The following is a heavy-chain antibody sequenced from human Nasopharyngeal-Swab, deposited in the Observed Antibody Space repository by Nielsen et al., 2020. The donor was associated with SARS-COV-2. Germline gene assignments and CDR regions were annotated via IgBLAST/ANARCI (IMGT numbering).Heavy chain of an antibody. D-gene: IGHD2-2*01. J-gene: IGHJ6*03. CDR1: GYTFTSYG. Sequence: ASVKVSCKASGYTFTSYGISWVRQAPGQGLEWMGWISAYNGNTNYAQKLQDRVTLTTDTSTRTAYMELRSLRSDDTAVYYCARAIVAVSAAIWNYYYYCYMDVWGKGTTVTVSS. CDR2: ISAYNGNT. V-gene: IGHV1-18*01. CDR3: ARAIVAVSAAIWNYYYYCYMDV.